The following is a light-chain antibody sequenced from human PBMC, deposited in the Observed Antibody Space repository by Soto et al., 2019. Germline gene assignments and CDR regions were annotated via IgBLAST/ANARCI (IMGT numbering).Light chain of an antibody. CDR2: GAS. V-gene: IGKV3-20*01. CDR1: QSVSSN. CDR3: QQYGSSPRT. J-gene: IGKJ1*01. Sequence: EIVMTQSPATLSVSPGERATLSCRASQSVSSNLAWYQQKPGQAPRLLIYGASTRAGGVPDRFSGSGSGTDFTLTISRLEPEDFAVYYCQQYGSSPRTFGQGTKVDI.